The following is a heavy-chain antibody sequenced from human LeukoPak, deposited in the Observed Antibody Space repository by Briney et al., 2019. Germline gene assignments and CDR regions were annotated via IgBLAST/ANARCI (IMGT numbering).Heavy chain of an antibody. D-gene: IGHD3-10*01. Sequence: ASVKVSCKASGYTFTSYDINWVRQATGQGLEWMGWMNPNSGNTGYAQKFQGRVTMTRNTSISTAYMELSSLRSEDTAVYYCARGPPLYYGWYYYYYMDVWGKGTTVTISS. V-gene: IGHV1-8*01. CDR2: MNPNSGNT. CDR3: ARGPPLYYGWYYYYYMDV. CDR1: GYTFTSYD. J-gene: IGHJ6*03.